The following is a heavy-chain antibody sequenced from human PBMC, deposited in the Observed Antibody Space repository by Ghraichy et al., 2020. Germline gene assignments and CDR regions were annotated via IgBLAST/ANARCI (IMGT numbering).Heavy chain of an antibody. CDR1: GGSFSGYY. Sequence: ESLNISCAVYGGSFSGYYWSWIRQPPGKGLEWIGEINHSGSTNYNPSLKSRLTISVDTSKNQFSLKLSSVTAADTAVYYCARGLSPYYYDNTGYYSQRWFDPWGQGTLVTVSS. CDR3: ARGLSPYYYDNTGYYSQRWFDP. D-gene: IGHD3-22*01. V-gene: IGHV4-34*01. CDR2: INHSGST. J-gene: IGHJ5*02.